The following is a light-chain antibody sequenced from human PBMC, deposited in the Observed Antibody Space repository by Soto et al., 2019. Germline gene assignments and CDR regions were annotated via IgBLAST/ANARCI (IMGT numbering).Light chain of an antibody. CDR2: GAS. Sequence: EIVLTQSPGTLSLSPGERATLSCRASQSVSSNFLAWYQQKPGQAPRLLIYGASSRATGIPDRFSGSGSGTDFTRTISRLEPEDFAVYYCQQYGSSQTFGGGTKVEIK. J-gene: IGKJ4*01. CDR1: QSVSSNF. V-gene: IGKV3-20*01. CDR3: QQYGSSQT.